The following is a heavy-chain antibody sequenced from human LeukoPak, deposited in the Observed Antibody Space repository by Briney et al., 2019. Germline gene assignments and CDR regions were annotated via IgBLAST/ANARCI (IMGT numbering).Heavy chain of an antibody. V-gene: IGHV3-73*01. CDR2: IRSKANNYAT. CDR3: TRFRDTALDF. J-gene: IGHJ4*02. Sequence: PGGSLRLSCAASGFTFSGSAIHWVRQAPGKGLEWVGRIRSKANNYATAYAASVKGRFTISRDDSKNTAYLQMNTLKTEDTAVYYCTRFRDTALDFWGQGTLVTVSS. D-gene: IGHD5-18*01. CDR1: GFTFSGSA.